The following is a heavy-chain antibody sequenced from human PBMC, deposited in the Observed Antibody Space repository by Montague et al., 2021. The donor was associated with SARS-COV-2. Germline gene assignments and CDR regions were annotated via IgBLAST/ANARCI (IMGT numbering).Heavy chain of an antibody. V-gene: IGHV3-23*01. CDR2: ISGSGGST. CDR3: RVGNYYDSISDY. D-gene: IGHD3-22*01. Sequence: CLRLSCAASGFPFSGYAMSWVRQAPGKGLEWVSAISGSGGSTYYADSVKGRFTISRDNSKNTLYLQMNSLRAEDTAVYYCRVGNYYDSISDYWGQGTLVTVSS. J-gene: IGHJ4*02. CDR1: GFPFSGYA.